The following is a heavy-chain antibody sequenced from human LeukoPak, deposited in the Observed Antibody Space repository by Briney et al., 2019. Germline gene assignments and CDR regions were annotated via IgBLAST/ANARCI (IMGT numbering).Heavy chain of an antibody. J-gene: IGHJ4*02. Sequence: SETLSLTCAVSGYSISSGYYWGWIRQPPGKGLEWIGSIYHSGSTYYNPSLKRRVTISVDTSKNQFSLKLSSVTAADTAVYYCARVGRKQLGLDYWGQGTLVTVSS. CDR2: IYHSGST. D-gene: IGHD6-6*01. V-gene: IGHV4-38-2*01. CDR1: GYSISSGYY. CDR3: ARVGRKQLGLDY.